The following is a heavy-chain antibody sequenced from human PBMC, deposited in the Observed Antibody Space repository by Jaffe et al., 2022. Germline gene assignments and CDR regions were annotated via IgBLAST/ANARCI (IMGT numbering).Heavy chain of an antibody. J-gene: IGHJ3*02. CDR3: AGYGSTNIYYPFDI. V-gene: IGHV2-5*02. CDR1: GFSLSSSGVG. Sequence: QITLKESGPTLVKPTQTLTLTCTFSGFSLSSSGVGVGWIRQPPGKALEWLALIYWDDDKRYSPSVKSRLTITKDTSKNQVVLTMTNMDPVDTGTYYCAGYGSTNIYYPFDIWGQGTMVTVSS. CDR2: IYWDDDK. D-gene: IGHD3-10*01.